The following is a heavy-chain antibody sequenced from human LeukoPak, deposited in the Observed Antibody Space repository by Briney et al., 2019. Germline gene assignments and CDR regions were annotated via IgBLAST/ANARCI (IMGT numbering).Heavy chain of an antibody. CDR1: GFTFSRYG. CDR2: IGVSTATI. V-gene: IGHV3-48*01. Sequence: GGSLRLSCAASGFTFSRYGINWVRQAPGKGLEWVSYIGVSTATIYYADSVKGRFTISRDNAKNSLYLQMNSLRAEDTAVYYCARDDYGDYGSWYFDLWGRGTLVTVSS. D-gene: IGHD4-17*01. J-gene: IGHJ2*01. CDR3: ARDDYGDYGSWYFDL.